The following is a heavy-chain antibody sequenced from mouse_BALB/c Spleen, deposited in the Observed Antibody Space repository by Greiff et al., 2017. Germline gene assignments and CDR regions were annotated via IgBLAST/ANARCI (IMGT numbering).Heavy chain of an antibody. D-gene: IGHD2-1*01. CDR2: ISYSGST. V-gene: IGHV3-2*02. CDR1: GYSITSDYA. Sequence: EVKLVESGPGLVKPSQSLSLTCTVTGYSITSDYAWNWIRQFPGNKLEWMGYISYSGSTSYNPSLKSRISITRDTSKNQFFLQLNSVTTEDTATYYCALIYYGNYAYYAMDYWGQGTSVTVSS. J-gene: IGHJ4*01. CDR3: ALIYYGNYAYYAMDY.